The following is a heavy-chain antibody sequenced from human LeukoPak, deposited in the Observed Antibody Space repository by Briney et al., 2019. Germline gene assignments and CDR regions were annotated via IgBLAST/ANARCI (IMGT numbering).Heavy chain of an antibody. Sequence: GGSLRLSCAASGFTFSSYAMSWVRQAPGKGLEWVSGISGSGGSTDYADSVKGRFTISRDNSKNTLYLQMNSLRAEDTAVYYCAGYCSGGSCFQAHYYYYYGLDVWGKGTTVTVSS. V-gene: IGHV3-23*01. J-gene: IGHJ6*04. CDR1: GFTFSSYA. CDR3: AGYCSGGSCFQAHYYYYYGLDV. D-gene: IGHD2-15*01. CDR2: ISGSGGST.